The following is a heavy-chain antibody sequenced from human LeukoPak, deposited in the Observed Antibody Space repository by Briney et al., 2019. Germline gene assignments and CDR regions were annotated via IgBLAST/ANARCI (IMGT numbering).Heavy chain of an antibody. CDR3: ARTHSSGWYSVFYYYYGMDV. J-gene: IGHJ6*02. D-gene: IGHD6-19*01. CDR1: GYTFTSYD. V-gene: IGHV1-8*01. Sequence: ASVKVSCKASGYTFTSYDINWVRQATGQGLEWMGWMNPNSGNTGYAQKFQGRVTMTRNTSISTAYMELSSLRSEDTAVYYCARTHSSGWYSVFYYYYGMDVWGQGTTVTASS. CDR2: MNPNSGNT.